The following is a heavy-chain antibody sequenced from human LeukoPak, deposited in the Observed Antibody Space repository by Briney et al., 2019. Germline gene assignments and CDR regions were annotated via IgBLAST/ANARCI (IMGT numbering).Heavy chain of an antibody. J-gene: IGHJ4*02. CDR3: ARVRRYYDSSGYYPL. V-gene: IGHV3-7*01. CDR1: GFTFSSYW. D-gene: IGHD3-22*01. Sequence: GGSLRLSCAASGFTFSSYWMSWVRQAPRKGLEWVANIKQDGSEKYYVDSVKGRFTISRDNAKNSLYLQMNSLRAEDTAVYYCARVRRYYDSSGYYPLWGQGTLVTVSS. CDR2: IKQDGSEK.